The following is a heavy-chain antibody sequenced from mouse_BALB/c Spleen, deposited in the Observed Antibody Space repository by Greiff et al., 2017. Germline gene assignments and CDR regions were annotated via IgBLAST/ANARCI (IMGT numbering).Heavy chain of an antibody. D-gene: IGHD2-14*01. J-gene: IGHJ3*01. V-gene: IGHV1-5*01. CDR1: GYTFTSYW. CDR3: TAGGYDEWFAY. CDR2: IYPGNSDT. Sequence: VQLQQSGTVLARPGASVKMSCKASGYTFTSYWMHWVKQRPGQGLEWIGAIYPGNSDTSYNQKFKGKAKLTAVTSTSTAYMELSSLTNEDSAVYYCTAGGYDEWFAYWGQGTLVTVSA.